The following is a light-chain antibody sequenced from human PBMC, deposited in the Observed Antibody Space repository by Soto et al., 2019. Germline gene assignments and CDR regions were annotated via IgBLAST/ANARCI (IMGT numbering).Light chain of an antibody. J-gene: IGLJ3*02. CDR2: EVN. CDR1: RSDVGNYNL. V-gene: IGLV2-23*02. CDR3: CSYAGSDTWA. Sequence: QSALTQPASVSGSPGQSITISCAGTRSDVGNYNLVSWYQQYPGKAPKLMIYEVNKRPSGVSNRFSGSKSGNTASLTISGLQAEDEADYYRCSYAGSDTWAFGGGTKLTVL.